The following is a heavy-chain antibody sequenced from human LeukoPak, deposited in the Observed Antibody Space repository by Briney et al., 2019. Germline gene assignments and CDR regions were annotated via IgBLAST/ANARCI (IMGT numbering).Heavy chain of an antibody. V-gene: IGHV3-23*01. CDR3: AKGGEWLVASAYYYYYMDV. Sequence: GGTLRLSCAASGFTFSSYGMSRVRQAPGKGLEWVSAISGSGGTTYYVDSVKGRFTISRDNSKNTLYLQMNSLRAEDTAVYYCAKGGEWLVASAYYYYYMDVWGKGTTVTISS. CDR1: GFTFSSYG. D-gene: IGHD6-19*01. J-gene: IGHJ6*03. CDR2: ISGSGGTT.